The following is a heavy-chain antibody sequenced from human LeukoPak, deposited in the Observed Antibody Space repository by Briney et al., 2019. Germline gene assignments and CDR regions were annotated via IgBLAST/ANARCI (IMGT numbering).Heavy chain of an antibody. V-gene: IGHV3-48*01. CDR3: ARSMGYGSGSYDY. CDR1: GFTFSSYS. D-gene: IGHD3-10*01. Sequence: QPGGSLRLSCAASGFTFSSYSMNWVRQAPGKGREWVSYISSSSSTIYYADSVKGRFTISRDNAKNSLYLQMNSLRAEDTAVYYCARSMGYGSGSYDYWGQGTLVTVSS. CDR2: ISSSSSTI. J-gene: IGHJ4*02.